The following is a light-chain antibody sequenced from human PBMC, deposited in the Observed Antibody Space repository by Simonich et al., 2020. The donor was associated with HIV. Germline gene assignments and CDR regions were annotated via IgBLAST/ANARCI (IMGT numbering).Light chain of an antibody. CDR2: AAS. CDR3: QQANSFPFT. V-gene: IGKV1-12*01. Sequence: DIQMTQSPSSVSASVGHRVTITCRASHGISNWLAVYQQKPGNAPKLLIYAASSLQSVVPSRFSGSGSGTHFTLTISSLQPEDFATYYWQQANSFPFTFGPGTKVDFK. CDR1: HGISNW. J-gene: IGKJ3*01.